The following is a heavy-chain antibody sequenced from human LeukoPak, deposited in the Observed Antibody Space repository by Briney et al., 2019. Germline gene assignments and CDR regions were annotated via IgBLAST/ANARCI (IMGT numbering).Heavy chain of an antibody. D-gene: IGHD2-15*01. J-gene: IGHJ2*01. V-gene: IGHV3-23*01. CDR3: ASSGFCSGGSCSLRYWYFDL. CDR1: GFTFSSYA. CDR2: ISGSGDST. Sequence: GGSLRLSCAASGFTFSSYAMSWVRQAPGKGLEWVSSISGSGDSTFYADSVKGRFTLSRDNSKGTLYLQLNNLRAEDTAVYYCASSGFCSGGSCSLRYWYFDLWGRGTLVTVSS.